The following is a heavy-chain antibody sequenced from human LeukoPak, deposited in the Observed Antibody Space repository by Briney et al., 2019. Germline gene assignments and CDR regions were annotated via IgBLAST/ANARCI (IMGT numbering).Heavy chain of an antibody. D-gene: IGHD2-2*01. CDR1: GGSFSGYY. Sequence: SETLSLTCAVYGGSFSGYYWSWIRQPPGKGLEWIGEINHSGSTNHNPSLKSRVTISVDTSKNQFSLKLSSVTAADTAVYYCARGEGEVVPAAHFDYWGQGTLVTVSS. V-gene: IGHV4-34*01. CDR2: INHSGST. CDR3: ARGEGEVVPAAHFDY. J-gene: IGHJ4*02.